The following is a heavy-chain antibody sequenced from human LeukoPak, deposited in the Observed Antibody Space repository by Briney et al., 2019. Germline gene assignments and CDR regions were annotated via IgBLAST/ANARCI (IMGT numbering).Heavy chain of an antibody. CDR2: ISYSGNT. D-gene: IGHD2-15*01. V-gene: IGHV4-39*01. J-gene: IGHJ3*02. CDR1: GGSIISSDYH. Sequence: SETLSLTCTVSGGSIISSDYHWGWVRQPPGKGLEWIGTISYSGNTDYNPSLRSRVSISVDTSNNQFSLRLGSVTAADTAVYHCARHCCSGPAKRVFDIWGQGTMVTVSS. CDR3: ARHCCSGPAKRVFDI.